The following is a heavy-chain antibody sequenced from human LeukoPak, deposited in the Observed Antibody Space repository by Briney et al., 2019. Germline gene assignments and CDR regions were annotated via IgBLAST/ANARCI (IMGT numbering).Heavy chain of an antibody. V-gene: IGHV4-34*01. CDR3: ARYSDSSSSNNNY. Sequence: SETLSLTCAVYGGSFSGYYWSWIRQPPGKGLEWIGEINHSGSTNYNPSLKSRVTISVDTSKNQFSLKLSSVTAANTAVYYCARYSDSSSSNNNYWGQGTLVTVSS. J-gene: IGHJ4*02. CDR1: GGSFSGYY. CDR2: INHSGST. D-gene: IGHD6-6*01.